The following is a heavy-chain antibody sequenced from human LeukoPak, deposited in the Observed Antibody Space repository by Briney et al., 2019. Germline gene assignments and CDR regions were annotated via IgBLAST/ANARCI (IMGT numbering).Heavy chain of an antibody. CDR1: GFTFSTYA. J-gene: IGHJ4*02. CDR2: ISDSGGST. Sequence: GGSLRLSCAASGFTFSTYAMTWVRQAPGKGLEWVSIISDSGGSTYYADSVKGRFTISGDNSKNTLYLQMSSLRADDTAVYYCATVATTVTFFDCWGQGTLVTVSS. CDR3: ATVATTVTFFDC. D-gene: IGHD4-17*01. V-gene: IGHV3-23*01.